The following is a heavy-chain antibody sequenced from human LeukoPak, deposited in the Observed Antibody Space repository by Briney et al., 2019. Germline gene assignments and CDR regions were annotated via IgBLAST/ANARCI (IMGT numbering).Heavy chain of an antibody. CDR1: GFTFSGYW. V-gene: IGHV3-7*01. Sequence: GGSLRLSCAASGFTFSGYWMSWFRQAPAKGLEWVANIKHDGSEKYHVASVKGRFTISIHNSQNLLYLQMNSLRPEDTAVYYCARGPGRDDPDYWGQGTLVTVSS. CDR2: IKHDGSEK. CDR3: ARGPGRDDPDY. J-gene: IGHJ4*02. D-gene: IGHD3-16*01.